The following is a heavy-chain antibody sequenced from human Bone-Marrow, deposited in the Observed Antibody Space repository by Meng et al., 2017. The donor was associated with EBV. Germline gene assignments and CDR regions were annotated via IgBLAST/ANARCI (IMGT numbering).Heavy chain of an antibody. V-gene: IGHV3-66*02. CDR2: TYSDGTT. Sequence: VQLVESGGGLDQPGGSRRLSCAASGLSVSTYYMSWVRQAPGKGLEWVSLTYSDGTTYYADSVKGRFTISRDNSKNTLYLQMNSLKIEDTAVYYCAKDLSGRFDPWGQGTLVTVSS. CDR1: GLSVSTYY. D-gene: IGHD1-14*01. J-gene: IGHJ5*02. CDR3: AKDLSGRFDP.